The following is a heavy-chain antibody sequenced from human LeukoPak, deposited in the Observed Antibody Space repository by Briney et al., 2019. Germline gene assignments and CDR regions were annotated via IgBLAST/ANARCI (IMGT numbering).Heavy chain of an antibody. Sequence: GGSLRLSCAASGFTFSSYAMSWVRQAPGKGLEWVSAISGSGGSTYYADSVKGRFTISRDNSKNTLYLQMNSLRAEDTAVYYCAKDARGYSGYDPDFDYWGQGTLVTVSS. D-gene: IGHD5-12*01. CDR3: AKDARGYSGYDPDFDY. V-gene: IGHV3-23*01. CDR2: ISGSGGST. J-gene: IGHJ4*02. CDR1: GFTFSSYA.